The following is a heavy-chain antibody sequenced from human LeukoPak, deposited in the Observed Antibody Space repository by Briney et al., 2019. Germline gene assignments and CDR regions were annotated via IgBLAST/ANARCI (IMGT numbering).Heavy chain of an antibody. V-gene: IGHV1-2*02. D-gene: IGHD3-9*01. Sequence: ASVKVSCKASGYTFTGYYMHWVRQAPGQGLEWMGWINPNSGGTNYARKFQGRVTMTRDTSISTAYMELSRLRSDDTAVYYCARFGWDGVIRYFDWLPDYWGQGTLVTVSS. CDR1: GYTFTGYY. CDR2: INPNSGGT. J-gene: IGHJ4*02. CDR3: ARFGWDGVIRYFDWLPDY.